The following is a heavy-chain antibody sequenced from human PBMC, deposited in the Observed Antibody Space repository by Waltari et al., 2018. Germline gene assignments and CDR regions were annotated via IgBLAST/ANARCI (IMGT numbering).Heavy chain of an antibody. CDR3: ARVPYYDYAFDI. Sequence: QVQLQESGPGLVKPSETLSLTCTVSGGSISRYYWSWIRQPPGKGLEWIGYIYYSGSTNYNPSLKSRVTISVDTSKNQFSLKLSSVTAADTAVYYCARVPYYDYAFDIWGQGTMVTVSS. CDR1: GGSISRYY. CDR2: IYYSGST. J-gene: IGHJ3*02. D-gene: IGHD3-3*01. V-gene: IGHV4-59*01.